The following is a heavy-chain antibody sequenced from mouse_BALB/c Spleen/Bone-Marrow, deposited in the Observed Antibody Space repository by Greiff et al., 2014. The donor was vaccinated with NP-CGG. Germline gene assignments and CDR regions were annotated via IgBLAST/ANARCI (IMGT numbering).Heavy chain of an antibody. CDR3: GRPSYYGHTMDY. V-gene: IGHV5-9-3*01. J-gene: IGHJ4*01. Sequence: EVQLQQSGGGLVKPGGSLKLSCAASGFTFSSYAMSWVRQSPEKRLEWVATISSGGGYTYYPDSVKGRFTISRDNAKNTLYLQMSSLRSEDTAMYYCGRPSYYGHTMDYWGQGTSVTVSS. CDR1: GFTFSSYA. CDR2: ISSGGGYT. D-gene: IGHD2-10*01.